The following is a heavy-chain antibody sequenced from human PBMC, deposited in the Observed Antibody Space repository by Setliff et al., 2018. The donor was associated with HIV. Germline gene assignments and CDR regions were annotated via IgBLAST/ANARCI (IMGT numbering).Heavy chain of an antibody. V-gene: IGHV3-23*01. J-gene: IGHJ3*02. CDR1: GFTFSTYA. Sequence: LRLSCAASGFTFSTYAMGWVRQAPGKGLEWVSTIGAVGGPTHYAESVKGRFTISKDNSKNTLYLQMSSLRDEDTAVYYCAKVFVFGVDAFDIWGQGTMVT. D-gene: IGHD3-10*02. CDR2: IGAVGGPT. CDR3: AKVFVFGVDAFDI.